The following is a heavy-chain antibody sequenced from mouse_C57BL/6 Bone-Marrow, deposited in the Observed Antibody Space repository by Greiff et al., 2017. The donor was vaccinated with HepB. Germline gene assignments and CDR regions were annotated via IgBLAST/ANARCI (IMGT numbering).Heavy chain of an antibody. Sequence: EVQRVESGGGLVQSGRSLRLSCATSGFTFSDFYMEWVRQAPGKGLEWIAASRNKANDYTTEYSASVKGRFIVSRDTSQSILYLQMNALRAEDTAIYYCARDDGYYFAYWGQGTLVTVSA. V-gene: IGHV7-1*01. CDR2: SRNKANDYTT. J-gene: IGHJ3*01. CDR1: GFTFSDFY. CDR3: ARDDGYYFAY. D-gene: IGHD2-3*01.